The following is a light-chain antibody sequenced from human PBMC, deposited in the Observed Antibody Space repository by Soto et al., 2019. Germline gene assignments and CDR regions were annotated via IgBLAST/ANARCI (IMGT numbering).Light chain of an antibody. CDR1: QSISNH. CDR3: QHYNSYSEA. J-gene: IGKJ1*01. V-gene: IGKV1-5*03. Sequence: DIQMTQSPSSLSASVEDRVIITCRASQSISNHLNWYQQKPGEAPKLLIYKASTLKSGVPSRFSGSGSGTEFTLTISSLQPDDFATYYCQHYNSYSEAFGQGTKVDIK. CDR2: KAS.